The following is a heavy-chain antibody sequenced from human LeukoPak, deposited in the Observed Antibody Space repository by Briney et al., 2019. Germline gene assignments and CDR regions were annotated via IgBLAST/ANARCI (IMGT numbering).Heavy chain of an antibody. CDR1: GGSISSYY. V-gene: IGHV4-59*01. J-gene: IGHJ4*02. D-gene: IGHD5-18*01. CDR2: IYYSGST. CDR3: ARGPRYSHFDY. Sequence: SETLSLTCTVSGGSISSYYWSWIRQPPGKGLEWIGYIYYSGSTNYNPSLKSRVAISVDTSKNQFSLKLSSVTAADTAVYYCARGPRYSHFDYWGQGTLVTVSS.